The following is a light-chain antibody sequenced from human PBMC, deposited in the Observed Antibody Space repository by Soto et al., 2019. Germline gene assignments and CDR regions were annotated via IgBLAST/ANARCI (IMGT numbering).Light chain of an antibody. J-gene: IGLJ1*01. CDR2: DVS. Sequence: QSALTQPASVSGSRGQSITISCTGTHNDIGHYDYVSWYQHHPGKAPKLIIFDVSSRPSGISNRFSGSKSGNTASLVISGLRPEDEADYYCNSYTRYYLPLYVFVPGTKVPV. CDR3: NSYTRYYLPLYV. V-gene: IGLV2-14*03. CDR1: HNDIGHYDY.